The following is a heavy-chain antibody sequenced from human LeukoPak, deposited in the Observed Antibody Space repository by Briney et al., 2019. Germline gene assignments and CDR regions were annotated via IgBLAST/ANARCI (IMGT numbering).Heavy chain of an antibody. D-gene: IGHD3-10*01. CDR1: GGSISSYS. Sequence: SETLSLTCIVSGGSISSYSWSWVRQPPGRGLEWIGYIYYSGSTTYNPSLKSRVTISLDTSKNQFSLKLNSVTAADTAVYYCAGDYGSGSYRFDYWGQGTLVTVSS. J-gene: IGHJ4*02. CDR3: AGDYGSGSYRFDY. V-gene: IGHV4-59*12. CDR2: IYYSGST.